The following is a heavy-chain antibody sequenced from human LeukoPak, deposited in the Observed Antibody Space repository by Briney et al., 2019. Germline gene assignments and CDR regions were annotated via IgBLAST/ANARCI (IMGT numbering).Heavy chain of an antibody. CDR1: GYTFNSSY. Sequence: ASVKVSCKASGYTFNSSYMHWVRQAPGQGLEWMGIINPSGGSTSYAQRLQGRVTMTTDTSTSTAYMELRSLRSDDTAVYYCARDRDYYGSGADAFDIWGQGTMVTVSS. D-gene: IGHD3-10*01. CDR3: ARDRDYYGSGADAFDI. CDR2: INPSGGST. V-gene: IGHV1-46*02. J-gene: IGHJ3*02.